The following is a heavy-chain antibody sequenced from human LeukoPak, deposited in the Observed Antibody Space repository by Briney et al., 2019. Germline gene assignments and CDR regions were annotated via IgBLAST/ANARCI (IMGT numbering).Heavy chain of an antibody. CDR2: SYYSGST. CDR3: ARHPSWFDP. V-gene: IGHV4-39*01. Sequence: PSETLSLTCTVSGGSISSSSYYWGWIRQPPGKGLEWIGSSYYSGSTYYNPSLKSRVTISVDTSKNQFSLNLSSVTAAATAVYYCARHPSWFDPWGQGTLVTVSS. J-gene: IGHJ5*02. CDR1: GGSISSSSYY.